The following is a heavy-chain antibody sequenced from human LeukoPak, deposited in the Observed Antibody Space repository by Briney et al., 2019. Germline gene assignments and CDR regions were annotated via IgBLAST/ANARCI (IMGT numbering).Heavy chain of an antibody. J-gene: IGHJ6*03. D-gene: IGHD5-24*01. Sequence: SVKVSCKASGGTFSSYAISWVRQAPGQGLEWMGGIIPIFGTANYAQKFQGRVTITTDESTSTAYMELSSLRSEDTAVYYCARSSLARDGYNSYYMDVWGKGTTVTVSS. CDR3: ARSSLARDGYNSYYMDV. CDR1: GGTFSSYA. V-gene: IGHV1-69*05. CDR2: IIPIFGTA.